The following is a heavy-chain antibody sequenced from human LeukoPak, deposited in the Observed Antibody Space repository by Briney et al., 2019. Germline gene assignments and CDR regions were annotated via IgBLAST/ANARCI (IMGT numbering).Heavy chain of an antibody. Sequence: GGSLRLSCAASGFTFSSYWMSWVRQAPGKGLEWVANIKEDGSEKYYVDSVKGRFTISRDNARNSLYLQMNSLRAEDTAVYYCARDALYYYDSSGYPTDYWGQGTLVTVSS. CDR1: GFTFSSYW. D-gene: IGHD3-22*01. CDR3: ARDALYYYDSSGYPTDY. CDR2: IKEDGSEK. V-gene: IGHV3-7*01. J-gene: IGHJ4*02.